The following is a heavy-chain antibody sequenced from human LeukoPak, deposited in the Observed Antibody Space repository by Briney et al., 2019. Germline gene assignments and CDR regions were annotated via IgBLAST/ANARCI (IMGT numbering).Heavy chain of an antibody. CDR2: IKSKTDGGTT. CDR3: TWTYYHDSAAYGSVAY. V-gene: IGHV3-15*01. D-gene: IGHD3-22*01. CDR1: GFTFTHAW. J-gene: IGHJ4*02. Sequence: PGGSLRPSCAASGFTFTHAWMSWVRQAPGKGLEWVGRIKSKTDGGTTDYAVPVKGRFTTSRDDSKNTVYLQMNSLKTEDTAVYYCTWTYYHDSAAYGSVAYWGQGTLVTVSS.